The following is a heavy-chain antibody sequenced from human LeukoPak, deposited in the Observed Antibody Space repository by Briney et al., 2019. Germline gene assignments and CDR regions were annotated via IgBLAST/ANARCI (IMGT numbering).Heavy chain of an antibody. D-gene: IGHD6-19*01. CDR3: ASGGHGGGWSNFEY. Sequence: GGSLRLSCAASGFTVSRNNLIWVRQPPGKGLEWVSVIYSGDSTYYAESVQGRFAISRDRTKNTVYLQMNSLRAEDTAVYYCASGGHGGGWSNFEYWGQGTLVTVSS. CDR2: IYSGDST. CDR1: GFTVSRNN. J-gene: IGHJ4*02. V-gene: IGHV3-53*01.